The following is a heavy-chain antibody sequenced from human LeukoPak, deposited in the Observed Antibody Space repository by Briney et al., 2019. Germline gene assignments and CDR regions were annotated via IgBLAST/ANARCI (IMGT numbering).Heavy chain of an antibody. V-gene: IGHV3-23*01. Sequence: GGSLRLSCAASGFTFTSYAMSWVRQAPGKGLEWVSAISGSGGSTSYADSVKGRFTISRDNSKNTPFLQMSSLRAEDTAVYYCATEYYDILTGYFDYWGQGTLVTVSS. CDR2: ISGSGGST. J-gene: IGHJ4*02. CDR3: ATEYYDILTGYFDY. CDR1: GFTFTSYA. D-gene: IGHD3-9*01.